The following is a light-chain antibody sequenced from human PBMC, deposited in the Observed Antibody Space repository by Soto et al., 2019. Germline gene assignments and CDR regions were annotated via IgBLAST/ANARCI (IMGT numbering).Light chain of an antibody. CDR3: EQHNSYRWR. CDR1: QSISSW. Sequence: DIQMTQYPSTRSASGKSGVIISCRESQSISSWLAWYQQKPGKAPKFLIYKASSLESGVPSRFSGSGAGTEFTLTMRTLQSDDFAIYYCEQHNSYRWRLGEGTKVDIK. J-gene: IGKJ1*01. V-gene: IGKV1-5*03. CDR2: KAS.